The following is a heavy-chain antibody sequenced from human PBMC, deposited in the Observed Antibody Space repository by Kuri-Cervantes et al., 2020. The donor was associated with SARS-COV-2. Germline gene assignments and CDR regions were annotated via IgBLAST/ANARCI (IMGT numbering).Heavy chain of an antibody. CDR1: GGTFSSYT. V-gene: IGHV1-69*02. J-gene: IGHJ2*01. Sequence: KVSCKASGGTFSSYTISWVRQAPGQGLEWMGRIIPILGIANYAQKFQGRVTITADKSTSTAYMELSSLRSEDTAVYYCARHPLSYCGGDCSSPSWYFDLWGRGTLVTVSS. CDR3: ARHPLSYCGGDCSSPSWYFDL. D-gene: IGHD2-21*02. CDR2: IIPILGIA.